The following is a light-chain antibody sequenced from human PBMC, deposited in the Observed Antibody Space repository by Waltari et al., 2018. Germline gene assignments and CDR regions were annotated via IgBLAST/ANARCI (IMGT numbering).Light chain of an antibody. Sequence: QSALTQPASLSGSPGQSITIYCTGTSSDVGGYNHVPWYKQYGGKAPQLLIFDVIRRPSGVPKRVFGSKSVNTASLTISGLRAEDEADYYCCSYAGDTFLFGGGPKLTVL. CDR1: SSDVGGYNH. J-gene: IGLJ2*01. V-gene: IGLV2-23*02. CDR3: CSYAGDTFL. CDR2: DVI.